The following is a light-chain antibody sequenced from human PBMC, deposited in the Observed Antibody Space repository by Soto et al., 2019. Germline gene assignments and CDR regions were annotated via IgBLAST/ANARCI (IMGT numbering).Light chain of an antibody. CDR1: SSNVGHES. J-gene: IGLJ3*02. Sequence: HSVLTQPPSVSAAPGQTVTISCSGSSSNVGHESVSWYQSLPGTAPKLLIYDDYKRPSGIPDRFSGSKSGTSATLGITGLQTGDEADYYCGTWDSTLNVWVFGGGTKLTVL. CDR3: GTWDSTLNVWV. CDR2: DDY. V-gene: IGLV1-51*01.